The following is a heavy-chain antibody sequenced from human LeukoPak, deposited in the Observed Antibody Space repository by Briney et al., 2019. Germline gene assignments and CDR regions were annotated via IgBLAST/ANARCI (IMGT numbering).Heavy chain of an antibody. Sequence: GGSLRLSCAASGFTFGSYWMHWVRQAPGKGLVWVSRINSDGSSTSYADSVKGRFTISRDNAKNTLYLQMNSLRAEDTAVYYCARDINYYGSGSSEALDYWGQGTLVTVSS. CDR2: INSDGSST. CDR1: GFTFGSYW. V-gene: IGHV3-74*01. D-gene: IGHD3-10*01. J-gene: IGHJ4*02. CDR3: ARDINYYGSGSSEALDY.